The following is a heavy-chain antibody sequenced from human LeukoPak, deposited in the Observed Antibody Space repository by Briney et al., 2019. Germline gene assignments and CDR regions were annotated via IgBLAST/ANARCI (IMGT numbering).Heavy chain of an antibody. D-gene: IGHD6-13*01. CDR1: GYTFKSYD. J-gene: IGHJ4*02. CDR2: ISTDTGNT. V-gene: IGHV1-18*01. CDR3: ARGATYGSNSWTLRWDYFDS. Sequence: ASVKVSCKRSGYTFKSYDVTWVRQAPGQGLEWMGWISTDTGNTNYAQSLQGRVTMTTDTSTTTAYMELRSLRSDDTAVYYCARGATYGSNSWTLRWDYFDSWGQGTLVTVSS.